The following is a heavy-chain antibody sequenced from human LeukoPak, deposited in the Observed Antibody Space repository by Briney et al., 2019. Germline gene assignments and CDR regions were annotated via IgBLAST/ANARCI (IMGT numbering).Heavy chain of an antibody. V-gene: IGHV4-34*01. Sequence: SETLSLTCAVYGGSLSGYYWSWIRQPPGKGLEWIGEINHSGSTNYNPSLKSRVTISVDTSKNQFSLKLSSVTAADTAVYYCARSSLVTARGSLFQHWGQGTLVTVSS. CDR2: INHSGST. CDR1: GGSLSGYY. J-gene: IGHJ1*01. CDR3: ARSSLVTARGSLFQH. D-gene: IGHD2-21*02.